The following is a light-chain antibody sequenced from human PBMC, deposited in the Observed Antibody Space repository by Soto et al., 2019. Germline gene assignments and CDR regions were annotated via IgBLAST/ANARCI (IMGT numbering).Light chain of an antibody. CDR3: QQSYSMPYA. Sequence: IQISQSPSSLSSYIGDRVPITCRASQSISSYLNWYQLKTGKAPKILIYAASTLQTGVPSRFTGSRSGTDFTLAIISLQPEDYETYFCQQSYSMPYAFGPGTKVDIK. J-gene: IGKJ2*01. CDR2: AAS. CDR1: QSISSY. V-gene: IGKV1-39*01.